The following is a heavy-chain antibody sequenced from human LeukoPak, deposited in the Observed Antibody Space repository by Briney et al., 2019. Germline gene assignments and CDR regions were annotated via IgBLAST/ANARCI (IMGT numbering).Heavy chain of an antibody. CDR1: GGTFSSYA. J-gene: IGHJ4*02. V-gene: IGHV1-69*04. CDR3: ASTSYYYDSSGYSGDDY. Sequence: GSSVKVSCKASGGTFSSYAISWVRQAPGQGLEWMGRIIPILGIANYAQKFQGRVTITADKSTSTAYMELSSLRSEDTAVYYCASTSYYYDSSGYSGDDYWGQGTLVTVSS. D-gene: IGHD3-22*01. CDR2: IIPILGIA.